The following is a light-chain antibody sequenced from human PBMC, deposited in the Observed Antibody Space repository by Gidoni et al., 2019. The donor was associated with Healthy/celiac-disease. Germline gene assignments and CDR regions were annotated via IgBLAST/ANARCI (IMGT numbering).Light chain of an antibody. CDR1: QSISSW. J-gene: IGKJ1*01. CDR3: QQYNSYSPWT. V-gene: IGKV1-5*03. CDR2: KAS. Sequence: DIQMTQSPSTLSASVGDRVTITCRASQSISSWLAWYQQKPGKAPKPLIYKASSLESGVPSRFSCSGSWTEFTLTISSLQAYDFATYYCQQYNSYSPWTFGQGTKVEIK.